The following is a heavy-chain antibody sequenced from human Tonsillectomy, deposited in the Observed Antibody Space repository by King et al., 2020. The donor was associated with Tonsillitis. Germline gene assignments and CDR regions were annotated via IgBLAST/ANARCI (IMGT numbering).Heavy chain of an antibody. CDR2: ISYDGTNK. J-gene: IGHJ4*02. Sequence: VQLVESGGGVGQPGRSLRLSCAASGFTFRNYAMHWVRQAPGKGLEWVAIISYDGTNKFYADSVKGRFTISRDSSKNTLYLQMNSLRADDTDLYYCARDRGSWVLDIDYWGQGTLVTVSS. CDR3: ARDRGSWVLDIDY. V-gene: IGHV3-30*04. CDR1: GFTFRNYA. D-gene: IGHD1-26*01.